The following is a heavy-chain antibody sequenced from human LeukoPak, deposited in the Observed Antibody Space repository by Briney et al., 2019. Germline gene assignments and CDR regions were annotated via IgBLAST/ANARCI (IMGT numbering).Heavy chain of an antibody. CDR1: GGSISSYY. D-gene: IGHD2-15*01. CDR2: IYYSGST. CDR3: ARESYCSGGSCYSRAFDI. V-gene: IGHV4-59*01. J-gene: IGHJ3*02. Sequence: SETLSLTCTVSGGSISSYYWSWIRQPPGKGLEMIGYIYYSGSTNYNPSLKSRVTISVDTSKNQFSLKLSSVTAADTAVYYCARESYCSGGSCYSRAFDIWGQGTMVTVSS.